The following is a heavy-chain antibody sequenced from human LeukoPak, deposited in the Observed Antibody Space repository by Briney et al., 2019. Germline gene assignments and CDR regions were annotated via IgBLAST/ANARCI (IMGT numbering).Heavy chain of an antibody. J-gene: IGHJ5*02. D-gene: IGHD6-6*01. V-gene: IGHV4-59*01. CDR2: IYYSGSTNYNPSL. CDR3: ARLATLSTIAARGRSWFDP. CDR1: GDSITGYY. Sequence: SETLSLTCTVSGDSITGYYWSWIRQPPGKGLDWIGYIYYSGSTNYNPSLNYNPSLKSRVTISVDPSKKQFSLKPNSVTAADTAVYYCARLATLSTIAARGRSWFDPWGQGTLVTVSS.